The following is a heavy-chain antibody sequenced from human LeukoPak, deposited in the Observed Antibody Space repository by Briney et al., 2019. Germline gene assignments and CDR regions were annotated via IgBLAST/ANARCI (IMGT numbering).Heavy chain of an antibody. V-gene: IGHV1-3*01. D-gene: IGHD2-15*01. CDR1: GYTFTSYA. CDR3: ARGLVVAARGWFDP. Sequence: ASVKVSCKASGYTFTSYAMHWVRQAPGQRLEWMGWINAGNGNTKYSQKFQGRVTITRDTSASTAYMELSSLRSEDTAVYYCARGLVVAARGWFDPWGQGTLVTVSS. J-gene: IGHJ5*02. CDR2: INAGNGNT.